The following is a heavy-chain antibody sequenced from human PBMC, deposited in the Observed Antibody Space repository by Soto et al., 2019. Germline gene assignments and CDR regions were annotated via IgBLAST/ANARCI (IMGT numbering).Heavy chain of an antibody. J-gene: IGHJ3*02. Sequence: QVQLVESGGGVVQPGRSLRFSCVASGFSFSSHAMHWVRQAPGKGLEWLAFISYDGNHKGYADSVKGRFTISRDNSKSTLFLQLNSLRAEDTAVYYCVAEYGTKEFDKWGQGTMVTVSS. CDR1: GFSFSSHA. V-gene: IGHV3-30-3*01. CDR2: ISYDGNHK. D-gene: IGHD4-17*01. CDR3: VAEYGTKEFDK.